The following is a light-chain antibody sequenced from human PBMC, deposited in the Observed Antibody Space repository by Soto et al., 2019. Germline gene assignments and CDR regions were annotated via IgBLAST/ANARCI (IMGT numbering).Light chain of an antibody. CDR1: SSDVGGNDY. CDR2: DVS. V-gene: IGLV2-11*01. J-gene: IGLJ3*02. Sequence: QSALTQPRSVSGSPGQSVTISCTGISSDVGGNDYVSWYQQHPGKAPKLMIYDVSRRPSGVPDRFSGSESGNTASLTISGLQPEDEADYYCCSYAGTDTLGVFGGGTQLTVL. CDR3: CSYAGTDTLGV.